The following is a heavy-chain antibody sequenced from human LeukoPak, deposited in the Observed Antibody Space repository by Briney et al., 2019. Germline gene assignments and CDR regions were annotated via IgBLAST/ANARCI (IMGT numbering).Heavy chain of an antibody. CDR3: AGIPVFGVVLHQEPV. CDR1: GATFNDYA. V-gene: IGHV1-69*10. CDR2: FIPILDTA. Sequence: SVKVSCKASGATFNDYALNWVRQAPGQGLEWMGVFIPILDTADSTQKFQDRVTITADISTNTAYMELSSLRSEDTAVYFCAGIPVFGVVLHQEPVWGKGTTVIVSS. J-gene: IGHJ6*04. D-gene: IGHD3-3*01.